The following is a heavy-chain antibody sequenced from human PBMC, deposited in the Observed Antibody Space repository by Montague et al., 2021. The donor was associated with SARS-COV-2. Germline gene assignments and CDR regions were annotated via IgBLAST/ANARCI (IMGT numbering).Heavy chain of an antibody. V-gene: IGHV3-13*01. D-gene: IGHD5-24*01. CDR3: ARGPSRDGYNGGDAFDI. CDR2: IGTAGDT. Sequence: SLRLSFAASGFTFSSYDMHWVHQATGKGLEWVSAIGTAGDTYYPGSVKGRFTISRENAKDSLYLQMNSLRAGDTAVYYCARGPSRDGYNGGDAFDIWGQGTMVTVSS. J-gene: IGHJ3*02. CDR1: GFTFSSYD.